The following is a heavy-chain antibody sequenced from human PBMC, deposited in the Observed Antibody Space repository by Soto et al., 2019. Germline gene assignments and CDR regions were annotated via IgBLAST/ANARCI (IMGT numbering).Heavy chain of an antibody. Sequence: EVQLLVSGGGSAQPGGSLRLSCEVSGFTLTNYAMSWVRQTPGKGLEWVSQISASGDRTYYADSVKGRFTISKDCSKNTLFLQMNSLRGEDSAVYYCEGSWTWGQGTMVTVSS. V-gene: IGHV3-23*01. CDR1: GFTLTNYA. J-gene: IGHJ3*01. CDR2: ISASGDRT. D-gene: IGHD5-12*01. CDR3: EGSWT.